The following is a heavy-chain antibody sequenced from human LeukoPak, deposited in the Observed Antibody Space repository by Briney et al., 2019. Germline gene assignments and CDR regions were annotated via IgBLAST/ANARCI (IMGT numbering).Heavy chain of an antibody. V-gene: IGHV3-30*03. CDR2: ISYDGSNK. CDR1: GFTFSSYG. J-gene: IGHJ4*02. CDR3: TTGYGGNPLGDY. D-gene: IGHD4-23*01. Sequence: GGSLRLSCAASGFTFSSYGMHWVRQAPGKGLEWVAVISYDGSNKYYADSVKGRFTISRDNSKNTLYLQMNSLKTEDTAVYYCTTGYGGNPLGDYWGQGTQVTVSS.